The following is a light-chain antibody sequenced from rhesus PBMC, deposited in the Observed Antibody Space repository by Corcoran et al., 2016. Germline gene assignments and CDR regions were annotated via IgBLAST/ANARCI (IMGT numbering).Light chain of an antibody. V-gene: IGLV2-32*02. J-gene: IGLJ6*01. CDR3: SSFAANNSFV. CDR1: SNDIGANKY. Sequence: QAALTQPRSVSASPGQSVTISCTGTSNDIGANKYVSWYRQHPGTAPKVLIYEVNKRASGVSARFSGAKSGNTASLTISGLQAEDEADYDCSSFAANNSFVFGSGTKLTVL. CDR2: EVN.